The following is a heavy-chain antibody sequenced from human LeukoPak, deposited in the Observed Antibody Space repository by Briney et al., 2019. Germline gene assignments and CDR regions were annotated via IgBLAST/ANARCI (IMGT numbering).Heavy chain of an antibody. CDR2: IYRGGFT. CDR1: GFVYENYG. Sequence: GGSLRLSCAASGFVYENYGMTWVRQAPGKGLEWVSVIYRGGFTYYADSVRGRFSISRDNSKNTLYLQMNSLRAEDTALYYCAREFLGFHPWGQGTLVTVSS. V-gene: IGHV3-53*01. CDR3: AREFLGFHP. D-gene: IGHD2/OR15-2a*01. J-gene: IGHJ5*02.